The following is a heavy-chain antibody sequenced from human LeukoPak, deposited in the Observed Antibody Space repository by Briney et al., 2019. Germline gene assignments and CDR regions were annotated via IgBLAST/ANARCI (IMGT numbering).Heavy chain of an antibody. J-gene: IGHJ4*02. CDR2: IIGSGGST. D-gene: IGHD3-22*01. Sequence: GGSLRLSCAASGFTFRSYAMSWVRQAPGKGLEWVSAIIGSGGSTYYADTVKGRLTISSDNYKNTLYLQMNSLRAEDTAVYYCAKDRGNYYDSSGYSFWGQGTLVTVSS. CDR1: GFTFRSYA. CDR3: AKDRGNYYDSSGYSF. V-gene: IGHV3-23*01.